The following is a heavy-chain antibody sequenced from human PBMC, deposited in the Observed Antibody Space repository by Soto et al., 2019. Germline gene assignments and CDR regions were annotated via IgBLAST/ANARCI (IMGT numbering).Heavy chain of an antibody. CDR3: ARVLGKMVTGNHFDY. D-gene: IGHD2-21*02. Sequence: QVQLQESGPGLVKPSQTLSLTCTVSGGSISSGDYYWSWIRQPPGKGLEWIGYIYYSGSTYYNPSLKSRVTKSVDTSKNQFSLTLSSVTAADTAVYYCARVLGKMVTGNHFDYWGQGTLVTVSS. CDR1: GGSISSGDYY. J-gene: IGHJ4*02. V-gene: IGHV4-30-4*01. CDR2: IYYSGST.